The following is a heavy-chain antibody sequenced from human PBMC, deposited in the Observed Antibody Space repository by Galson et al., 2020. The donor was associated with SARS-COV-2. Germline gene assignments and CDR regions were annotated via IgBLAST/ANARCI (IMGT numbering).Heavy chain of an antibody. V-gene: IGHV3-21*01. Sequence: TAGSLRLSCAASGFTFSGYSMNWVRQAPGKGLEWVSSIRTSSSVIYYADSVKGRFTISRDNAKNSFYLDMNSLRAEDTAVYYCARDRSYCSAGSCYLGWFDPWGQGTLVTVSS. CDR1: GFTFSGYS. CDR3: ARDRSYCSAGSCYLGWFDP. CDR2: IRTSSSVI. J-gene: IGHJ5*02. D-gene: IGHD2-15*01.